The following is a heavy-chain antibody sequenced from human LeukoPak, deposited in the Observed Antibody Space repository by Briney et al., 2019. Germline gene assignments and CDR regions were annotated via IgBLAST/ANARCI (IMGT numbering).Heavy chain of an antibody. J-gene: IGHJ4*02. D-gene: IGHD3-22*01. Sequence: SETLSLTCTVSGGSIRSSYYYWGWIRQPPGKGLEWIGEINHSGSTNYNPSLKSRVTISVDTSKNQFSLKLSSVTAADTAVYYCAREDSSGYPTLDYWGQGTLVTVSS. CDR2: INHSGST. CDR3: AREDSSGYPTLDY. V-gene: IGHV4-39*07. CDR1: GGSIRSSYYY.